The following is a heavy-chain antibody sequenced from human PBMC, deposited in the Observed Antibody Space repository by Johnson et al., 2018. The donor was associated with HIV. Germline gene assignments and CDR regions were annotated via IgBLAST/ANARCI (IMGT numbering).Heavy chain of an antibody. J-gene: IGHJ3*02. V-gene: IGHV3-66*02. CDR1: GFTVSSNY. CDR2: IYSGGST. D-gene: IGHD4-23*01. CDR3: AKLPGGNSGFVDAFDI. Sequence: VLLVESGGGLVQPGGSLRLSCAASGFTVSSNYMSWVRQAPGKGLEWVSVIYSGGSTYYADSVKGRFTISRDNSKNTLYLQMNSLRAEDTAVYYCAKLPGGNSGFVDAFDIWGQGTMVTVSS.